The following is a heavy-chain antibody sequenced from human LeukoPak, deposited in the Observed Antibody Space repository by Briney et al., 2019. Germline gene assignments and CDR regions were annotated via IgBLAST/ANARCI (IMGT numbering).Heavy chain of an antibody. Sequence: SQTLSLTCTVSGGSISSGDYYWSWIRQPPGKGLEWIGYIYYSGSTYYNPSLKSRVTISVDTSKNQLSLKLSSVTAADTAVYYCARGRRLRPFDPWGQGTLVTVSS. D-gene: IGHD3-16*01. CDR2: IYYSGST. CDR1: GGSISSGDYY. V-gene: IGHV4-30-4*01. CDR3: ARGRRLRPFDP. J-gene: IGHJ5*02.